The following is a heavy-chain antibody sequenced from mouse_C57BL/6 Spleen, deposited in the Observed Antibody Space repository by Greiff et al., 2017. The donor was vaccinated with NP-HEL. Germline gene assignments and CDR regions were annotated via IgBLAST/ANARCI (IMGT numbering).Heavy chain of an antibody. V-gene: IGHV1-55*01. J-gene: IGHJ4*01. CDR3: ARRTAYYAMDY. Sequence: VQLQQSGAELVKPGASVKMSCKASGYTFTSYWITWVKQRPGQGLEWIGDIYPGSGSTNYNEKFKSKATLTVDTSSSTAYMQRSSLTSEDSAVYYWARRTAYYAMDYWGKGTSVNVSS. CDR1: GYTFTSYW. CDR2: IYPGSGST.